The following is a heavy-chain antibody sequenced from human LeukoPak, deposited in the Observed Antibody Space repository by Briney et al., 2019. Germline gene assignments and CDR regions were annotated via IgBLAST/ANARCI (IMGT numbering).Heavy chain of an antibody. CDR1: GGTFSSYA. CDR3: ARASRPYYYDSSGYYSYFDY. Sequence: SVKVSCKASGGTFSSYAISWVRQAPGQWLEWMGWSIPIFGTANYAQKLQGRVTITADESTSTAYMELSSLRSEDTAVYYCARASRPYYYDSSGYYSYFDYWGQGTLVTVSS. J-gene: IGHJ4*02. CDR2: SIPIFGTA. V-gene: IGHV1-69*13. D-gene: IGHD3-22*01.